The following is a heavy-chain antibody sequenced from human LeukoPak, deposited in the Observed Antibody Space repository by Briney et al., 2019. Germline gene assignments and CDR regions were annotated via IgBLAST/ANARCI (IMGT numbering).Heavy chain of an antibody. D-gene: IGHD6-19*01. V-gene: IGHV3-74*01. Sequence: GGSLRLSCAASGFTFTSYYMHWVRQAPGKGLVWVSRISGDGSNTIYADSVKGRFTISRDNAKNSLYLQMNSLRAEDTALYYCAKGDPIAVAGMFDYWGQGTLVTVSS. CDR1: GFTFTSYY. CDR3: AKGDPIAVAGMFDY. J-gene: IGHJ4*02. CDR2: ISGDGSNT.